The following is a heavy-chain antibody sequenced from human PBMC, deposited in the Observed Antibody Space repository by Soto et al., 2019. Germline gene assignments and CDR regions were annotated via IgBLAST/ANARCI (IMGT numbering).Heavy chain of an antibody. V-gene: IGHV3-7*01. CDR1: GFTFGSYW. CDR2: IKWDASEK. D-gene: IGHD3-10*01. Sequence: GGSLRLSCAASGFTFGSYWMSWVRQAPGKGLEWLATIKWDASEKKYVDSVKGRFTMSRDNAKNSLYLQMDSLRAEDTAVYYCAXDSGYGSGTSVNHYPDYWGHGTLVTVSS. J-gene: IGHJ4*01. CDR3: AXDSGYGSGTSVNHYPDY.